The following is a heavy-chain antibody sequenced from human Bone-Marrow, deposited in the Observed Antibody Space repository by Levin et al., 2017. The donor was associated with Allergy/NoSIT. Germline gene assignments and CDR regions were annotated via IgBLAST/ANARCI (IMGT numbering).Heavy chain of an antibody. CDR1: GFTFRHYW. CDR2: IKYDESEK. J-gene: IGHJ4*02. CDR3: ARGLYCPGGRCSGFGAAY. Sequence: PGGSLRLSCATSGFTFRHYWMSWVRQAPGKGLEWVANIKYDESEKNYVDSVKGRFTISRDNADNSLFLQMNTLRADDTAVYYCARGLYCPGGRCSGFGAAYWGPGALVTVSS. V-gene: IGHV3-7*03. D-gene: IGHD2-8*02.